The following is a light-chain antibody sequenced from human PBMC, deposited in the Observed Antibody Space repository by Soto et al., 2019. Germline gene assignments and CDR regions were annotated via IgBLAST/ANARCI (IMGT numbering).Light chain of an antibody. CDR2: DVS. Sequence: QSVLTQPASVSGSPGQAITISCTGTSSDVGGYTYVSWYQQHPGKAPKFIIYDVSNRPSGVSNRFSGSKSGNTASLTISGLQAEDEVDYYCSSYTPSNTRQIVFGTGTKATVL. J-gene: IGLJ1*01. V-gene: IGLV2-14*01. CDR1: SSDVGGYTY. CDR3: SSYTPSNTRQIV.